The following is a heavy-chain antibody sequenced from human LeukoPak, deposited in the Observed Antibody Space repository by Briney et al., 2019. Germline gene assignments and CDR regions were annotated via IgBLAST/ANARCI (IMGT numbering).Heavy chain of an antibody. J-gene: IGHJ4*02. CDR2: IYYSGST. CDR1: GVSISSYY. D-gene: IGHD6-19*01. CDR3: AREKDSSGWYGGYFDY. V-gene: IGHV4-59*01. Sequence: SETLSLTCTVSGVSISSYYWSWIRQPPGKGLEWIGYIYYSGSTNYNPSLKSRVTISVDTSKNQFSLKLSSVPAADTAVYYCAREKDSSGWYGGYFDYWGQGTLVTVSS.